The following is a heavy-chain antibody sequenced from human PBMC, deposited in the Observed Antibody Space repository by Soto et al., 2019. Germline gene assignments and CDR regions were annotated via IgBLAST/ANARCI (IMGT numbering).Heavy chain of an antibody. CDR3: ASLTRGYSYGWFDY. J-gene: IGHJ4*02. Sequence: SVKVSCKASGGTFSSYAISWVRQAPGQGLEWMGGIIPIFGTANYAQKFQGRVTITADESTSTAYMELSSLRSEDTAVYYCASLTRGYSYGWFDYWGQGTLVTVS. D-gene: IGHD5-18*01. CDR1: GGTFSSYA. CDR2: IIPIFGTA. V-gene: IGHV1-69*13.